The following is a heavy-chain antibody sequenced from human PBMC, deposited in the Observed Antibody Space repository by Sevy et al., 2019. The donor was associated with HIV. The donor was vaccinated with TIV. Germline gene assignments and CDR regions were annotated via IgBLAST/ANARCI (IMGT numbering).Heavy chain of an antibody. V-gene: IGHV1-24*01. D-gene: IGHD3-22*01. CDR3: ASTKDYYDNTGDPFDF. Sequence: ASVKVSCKVSGYTLTQLSMHWVRQAPGKGLEWMGSFDPEDGEKIYARKFQGGVTLTEDTFRNTAYMKLGSLRSEDTAVYYCASTKDYYDNTGDPFDFWGQGTLVTVSS. CDR2: FDPEDGEK. CDR1: GYTLTQLS. J-gene: IGHJ4*02.